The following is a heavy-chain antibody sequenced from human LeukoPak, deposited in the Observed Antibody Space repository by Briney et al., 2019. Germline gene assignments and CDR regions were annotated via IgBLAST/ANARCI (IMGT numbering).Heavy chain of an antibody. D-gene: IGHD3-10*01. CDR2: ISGSGGST. Sequence: GGSLRLSCAASGFTFSSYAMSWVRQAPGKGLEWVSAISGSGGSTYYADSVKSRFTISRDNSKNTLYLQMNSLRAEDTAVYYCAKVQSSGSGSFLDYWGQGTLVTVSS. CDR3: AKVQSSGSGSFLDY. CDR1: GFTFSSYA. V-gene: IGHV3-23*01. J-gene: IGHJ4*02.